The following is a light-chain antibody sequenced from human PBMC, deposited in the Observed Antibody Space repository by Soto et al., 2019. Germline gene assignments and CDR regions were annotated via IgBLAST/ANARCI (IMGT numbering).Light chain of an antibody. V-gene: IGKV1-27*01. CDR2: TAS. CDR3: QQYNSAPFT. CDR1: QDISDF. Sequence: DIQMTQSPSSLSASVGDRVTITCRASQDISDFLVWYQQKPGKVPKLLIYTASTLQSGVPSRFSGSGSGTDFTLTISSLQPEDVATYYCQQYNSAPFTFGPGTKVDIK. J-gene: IGKJ3*01.